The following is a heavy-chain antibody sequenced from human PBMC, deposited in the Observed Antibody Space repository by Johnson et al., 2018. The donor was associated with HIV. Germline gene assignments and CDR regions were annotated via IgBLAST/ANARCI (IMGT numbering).Heavy chain of an antibody. CDR1: GFTVSSNY. Sequence: VQLVESGGGLVKPGGSLRLSCAASGFTVSSNYMSWVRQAPGKGLEWVSVIYSGGSTYYADSVKGRFTISRDNSKNTLYLQMNSRRAEDTAGYCCARGRDGYKRHAFDIWGQGTVVTVSS. CDR2: IYSGGST. J-gene: IGHJ3*02. V-gene: IGHV3-66*01. CDR3: ARGRDGYKRHAFDI. D-gene: IGHD5-24*01.